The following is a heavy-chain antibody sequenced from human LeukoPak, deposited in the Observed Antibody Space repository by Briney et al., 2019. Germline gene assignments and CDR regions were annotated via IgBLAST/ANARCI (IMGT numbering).Heavy chain of an antibody. CDR1: GGSFSGYY. D-gene: IGHD3-10*01. V-gene: IGHV4-34*01. J-gene: IGHJ4*02. Sequence: SETLSLTCAVYGGSFSGYYWSWIRQPPGKGLEWIGEINHSGSTNYNPSLKSRVTISVDTSKNQFSLKLSSVTAADTAVYYCASKXXYYGSGIYYWGQGTLVTVSS. CDR3: ASKXXYYGSGIYY. CDR2: INHSGST.